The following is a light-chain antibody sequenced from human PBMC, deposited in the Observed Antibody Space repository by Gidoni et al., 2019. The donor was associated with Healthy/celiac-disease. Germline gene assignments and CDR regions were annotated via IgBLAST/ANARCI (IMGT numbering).Light chain of an antibody. CDR1: RGDVCCHDY. Sequence: QSALTPPRFVAWSTGQYVNISCTGTRGDVCCHDYVSCYQQHPGHAPRLMLYDVSKRPSGVPDRFSGSNSGNTASLTISGLQAEDEADYYCCSYVGSYSSVVFGGGTKLTVL. CDR2: DVS. V-gene: IGLV2-11*01. CDR3: CSYVGSYSSVV. J-gene: IGLJ2*01.